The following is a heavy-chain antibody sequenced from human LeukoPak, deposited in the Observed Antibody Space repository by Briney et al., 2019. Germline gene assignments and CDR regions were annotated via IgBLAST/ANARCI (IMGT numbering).Heavy chain of an antibody. V-gene: IGHV3-7*01. CDR3: ASSHDSSGND. CDR1: GFTFSSYE. CDR2: IKYDGTHK. D-gene: IGHD3-22*01. J-gene: IGHJ4*02. Sequence: HPGGSLRLSCAASGFTFSSYEMNWVRQAPGKGLEWVANIKYDGTHKFYADSVKGRFTISRDNAKNSLFLEMNRLTADDTAVYFCASSHDSSGNDWGQGTLVTVSS.